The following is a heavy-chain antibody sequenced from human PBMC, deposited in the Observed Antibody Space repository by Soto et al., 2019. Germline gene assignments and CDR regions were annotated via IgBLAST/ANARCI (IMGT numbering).Heavy chain of an antibody. Sequence: PGGSLRLSCAASGFSFSYYAMHWVRQAPGKGLEWVAVISYDGSNEYYADSVKGRFTISRDNSKNTLYLQMKSLRVEDTAVYYCAKDNKWQILGYFYGMDVWGQGTTVTVSS. V-gene: IGHV3-30*18. J-gene: IGHJ6*02. CDR1: GFSFSYYA. CDR2: ISYDGSNE. D-gene: IGHD3-3*01. CDR3: AKDNKWQILGYFYGMDV.